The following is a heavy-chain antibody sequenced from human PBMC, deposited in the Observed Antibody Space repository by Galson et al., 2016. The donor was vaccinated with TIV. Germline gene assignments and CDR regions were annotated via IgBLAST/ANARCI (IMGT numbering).Heavy chain of an antibody. Sequence: SLRLSCAASGFTFYRYRMDWVRQAPGKGLEWIAVISPDGTDQNYADSMKGRFTISRDNSKNTLYLHMNNLGVEDTAVYYCATDGRDAYNPYFDSWGQGALVTVPS. CDR1: GFTFYRYR. J-gene: IGHJ4*02. D-gene: IGHD5-24*01. CDR3: ATDGRDAYNPYFDS. V-gene: IGHV3-30*03. CDR2: ISPDGTDQ.